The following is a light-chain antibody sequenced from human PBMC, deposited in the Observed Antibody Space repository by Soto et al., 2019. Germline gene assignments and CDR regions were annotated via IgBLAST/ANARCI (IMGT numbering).Light chain of an antibody. V-gene: IGKV3-20*01. CDR2: GAS. Sequence: ETVLTQSPGTLSLSPGERATLSCRASQTIRSNYLAWYRQTPGQAPRLLIYGASNRATGIADRFSGSRSGTDFTLIFSRLEPEDFALSYCQQYGSSPWTFGQGTKVEIK. CDR1: QTIRSNY. CDR3: QQYGSSPWT. J-gene: IGKJ1*01.